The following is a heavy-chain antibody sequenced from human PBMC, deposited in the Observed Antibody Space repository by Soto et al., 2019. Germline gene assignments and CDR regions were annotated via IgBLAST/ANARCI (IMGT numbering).Heavy chain of an antibody. V-gene: IGHV1-8*01. CDR1: GGTFTSYD. CDR3: ARVGRAPGAFDI. J-gene: IGHJ3*02. Sequence: ASVKVSCKASGGTFTSYDINWVRQATGQGLEWMGWMNPNSGNTGYAQKFQGRVTMTRNTSISTAYMELSSLRSEDTAVYYCARVGRAPGAFDIWGQGTMVTVSS. CDR2: MNPNSGNT.